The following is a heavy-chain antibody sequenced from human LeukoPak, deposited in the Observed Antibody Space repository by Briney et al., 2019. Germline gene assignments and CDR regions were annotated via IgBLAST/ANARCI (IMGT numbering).Heavy chain of an antibody. CDR2: IRQDGSEK. Sequence: GGSLRLSCAASGFTFSTFWMTWVRQAPGKGLEWVANIRQDGSEKYYVDSVEGRFTISRDNAKNSLYLQMDSLRAEDTAVYYCARYNSGWNDYWGQGTLVTVAS. J-gene: IGHJ4*02. D-gene: IGHD6-19*01. V-gene: IGHV3-7*02. CDR3: ARYNSGWNDY. CDR1: GFTFSTFW.